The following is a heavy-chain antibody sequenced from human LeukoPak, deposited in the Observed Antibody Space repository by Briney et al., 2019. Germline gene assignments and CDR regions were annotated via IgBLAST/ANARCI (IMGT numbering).Heavy chain of an antibody. D-gene: IGHD6-19*01. Sequence: SETLSLTCTVSGGSISIYYWSWIRQPAGKGLEWIGRIYTSGSTNYNPSLKSRVTMSVDTSKNQFSLKLSSVTAADTAVYYCAKEATVAATDYWGQGTLVTVSS. CDR2: IYTSGST. CDR3: AKEATVAATDY. V-gene: IGHV4-4*07. CDR1: GGSISIYY. J-gene: IGHJ4*02.